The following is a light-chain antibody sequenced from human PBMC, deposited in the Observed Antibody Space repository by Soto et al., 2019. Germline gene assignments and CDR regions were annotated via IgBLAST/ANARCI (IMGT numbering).Light chain of an antibody. CDR3: QKDGHLSAAK. V-gene: IGKV3-20*01. J-gene: IGKJ1*01. Sequence: EIVLTQSPGTLSLSPGERATLSCTASQSVSSSYLAWYQQKPGQSPRLLIYGATSRATGIPDRFSGSGSGTDFTLTIRRLESEDFAVYCCQKDGHLSAAKFGTGNKVKTK. CDR1: QSVSSSY. CDR2: GAT.